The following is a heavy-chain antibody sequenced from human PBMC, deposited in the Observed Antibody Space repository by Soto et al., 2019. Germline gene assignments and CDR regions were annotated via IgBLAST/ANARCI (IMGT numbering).Heavy chain of an antibody. V-gene: IGHV1-3*01. J-gene: IGHJ3*02. CDR3: ARGASIAAAENGPDAFDI. CDR2: INAGNGNT. D-gene: IGHD6-13*01. CDR1: GYTFTSYA. Sequence: ASVKVSCKASGYTFTSYAMHWVRQAPGERLEWMGWINAGNGNTKYSQKFQGRVTITRDTSASTAYMELSSLRSEDTAVYYCARGASIAAAENGPDAFDIWGQGPLVTVSS.